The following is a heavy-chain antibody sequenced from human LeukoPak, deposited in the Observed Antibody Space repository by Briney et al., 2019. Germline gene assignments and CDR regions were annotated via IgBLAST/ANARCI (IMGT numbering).Heavy chain of an antibody. CDR3: ARGTGSWLRFTRWFDP. CDR1: GYTFTNYD. D-gene: IGHD5-12*01. V-gene: IGHV1-8*01. Sequence: VASVKVSCKASGYTFTNYDVNWVRQATGQGLEWMGWMNPNSGNTDYAQKFQGRVTMTRNTSISTAYMELSSLVSEDTAVYYCARGTGSWLRFTRWFDPWGQGTLVTVSS. CDR2: MNPNSGNT. J-gene: IGHJ5*02.